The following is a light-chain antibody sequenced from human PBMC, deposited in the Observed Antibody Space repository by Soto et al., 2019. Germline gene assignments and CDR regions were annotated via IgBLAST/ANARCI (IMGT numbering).Light chain of an antibody. CDR2: EVS. CDR3: CSYAGTSTYV. V-gene: IGLV2-23*02. CDR1: SSDVGSYNL. J-gene: IGLJ1*01. Sequence: QSALTQPASVSGSPRQSITISCTGTSSDVGSYNLVSWYQQHPGKAPKLMIYEVSKRPSGVSNRFSGSKSGNTASLTISGLQAEDEADYHCCSYAGTSTYVFGTGTKVTVL.